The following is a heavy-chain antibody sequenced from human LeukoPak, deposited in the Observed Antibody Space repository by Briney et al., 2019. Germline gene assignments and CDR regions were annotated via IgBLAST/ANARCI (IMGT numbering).Heavy chain of an antibody. D-gene: IGHD1-20*01. CDR1: GFSGNSNY. CDR3: ARGGAYYWNPRY. CDR2: LYTGGTT. Sequence: GGSLRLSCVASGFSGNSNYMSWVPPAPGKGRVWVSLLYTGGTTYYANPVEGRFTISGDDTKNTIYLQMNSLGAEDTAVYYCARGGAYYWNPRYWGQGTLVTVSS. J-gene: IGHJ4*02. V-gene: IGHV3-53*01.